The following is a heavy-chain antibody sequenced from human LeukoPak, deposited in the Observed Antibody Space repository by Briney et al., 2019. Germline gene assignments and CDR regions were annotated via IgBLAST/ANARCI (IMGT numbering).Heavy chain of an antibody. D-gene: IGHD1-26*01. J-gene: IGHJ4*02. V-gene: IGHV3-30-3*01. CDR2: ISYDGSNK. CDR3: AGGAEWDPTYYFDY. Sequence: GRSLRLSCAASGFTLSSYAMHWVRQAPGKGLEWVAVISYDGSNKYYADSVKGRFTISRDNSKNTLYLQMNSLRAEDTAVYYCAGGAEWDPTYYFDYWGQGTLVTVSS. CDR1: GFTLSSYA.